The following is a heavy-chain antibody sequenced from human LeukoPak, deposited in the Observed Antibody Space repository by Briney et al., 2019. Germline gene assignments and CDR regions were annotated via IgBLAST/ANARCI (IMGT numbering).Heavy chain of an antibody. D-gene: IGHD6-19*01. CDR2: ISGYNGNT. Sequence: GASVKVSCKASGYTFTSYGISWVRQAPGQGLEWMGWISGYNGNTNYAQQKLQGRVTITTDTSTSTAYMELRSLRSDDTAVYYCARDLKRGYSSGRYSGGTGSSNDYWGQGTLVTVSS. CDR3: ARDLKRGYSSGRYSGGTGSSNDY. J-gene: IGHJ4*02. V-gene: IGHV1-18*01. CDR1: GYTFTSYG.